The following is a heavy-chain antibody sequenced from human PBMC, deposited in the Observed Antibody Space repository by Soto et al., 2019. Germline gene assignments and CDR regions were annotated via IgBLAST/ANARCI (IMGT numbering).Heavy chain of an antibody. Sequence: QVQLVQSGAEVKKPGASVKVSCKASGYTFTSYGISWVRQAPGQGLEWMGWISAYNGNTNYAQKLQGRVTMTTDTYTSTEYMELRSLRSDDTAVYYCARAYSGNAATDYYYGMDVWGQGTTVTVSS. CDR1: GYTFTSYG. D-gene: IGHD1-20*01. V-gene: IGHV1-18*01. J-gene: IGHJ6*02. CDR2: ISAYNGNT. CDR3: ARAYSGNAATDYYYGMDV.